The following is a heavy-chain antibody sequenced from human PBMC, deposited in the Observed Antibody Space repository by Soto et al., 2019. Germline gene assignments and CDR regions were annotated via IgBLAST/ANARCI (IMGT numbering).Heavy chain of an antibody. CDR1: GYTFSSYG. CDR3: ASRGDLMLLGPWDY. Sequence: QVQLVQSGGEGKKPGASVKVSCKASGYTFSSYGINWVRQAPGQGLEWMGWISPHNGDTKTAQRFQGRVSMTTDTSTTTAYMELRSLRSDDTAVYYCASRGDLMLLGPWDYWGQGTLVTVSS. V-gene: IGHV1-18*01. CDR2: ISPHNGDT. D-gene: IGHD3-3*01. J-gene: IGHJ4*02.